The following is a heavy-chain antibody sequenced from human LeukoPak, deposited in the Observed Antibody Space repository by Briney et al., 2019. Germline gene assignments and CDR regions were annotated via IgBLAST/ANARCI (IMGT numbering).Heavy chain of an antibody. CDR2: IKQDGSEK. CDR1: GFTFSSYW. V-gene: IGHV3-7*03. Sequence: GGSLRLSCAASGFTFSSYWMSWVRQAPGKGLEWVANIKQDGSEKYYVDSVKGRFTISRDNAKNSLYLQMNSLRAEDTAVYYCARGRVEVVAATRRDNWFDPWGQGTLVTVSS. CDR3: ARGRVEVVAATRRDNWFDP. J-gene: IGHJ5*02. D-gene: IGHD2-15*01.